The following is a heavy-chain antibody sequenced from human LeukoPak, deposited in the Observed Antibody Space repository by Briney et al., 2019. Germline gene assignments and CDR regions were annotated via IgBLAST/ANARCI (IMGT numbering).Heavy chain of an antibody. CDR2: ISVDSYTT. CDR1: GFILSTYA. J-gene: IGHJ4*02. V-gene: IGHV3-23*01. Sequence: GGSLRLSCAASGFILSTYAMSWVRQAPGKGLEWVSAISVDSYTTYYADSVKGRFTISTDNSKSTVYLQMNSLQAEDTAVYYCAKDLHYYDTSGFENFFDSWGQGTLVTVSS. D-gene: IGHD3-22*01. CDR3: AKDLHYYDTSGFENFFDS.